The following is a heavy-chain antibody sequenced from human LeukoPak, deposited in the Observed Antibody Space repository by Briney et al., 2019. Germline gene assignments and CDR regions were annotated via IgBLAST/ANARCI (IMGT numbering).Heavy chain of an antibody. D-gene: IGHD3-9*01. CDR3: AKVSDDILTGYYTS. Sequence: GGSLRLSCAASGFSFDDYAIHWVRQAPGKGLEWVSGISWNSGSIGYADSVKGRFTISRDNAKNSLYLQMNSLRAEDTALYYCAKVSDDILTGYYTSWGEGTLVTVSS. CDR1: GFSFDDYA. J-gene: IGHJ4*02. CDR2: ISWNSGSI. V-gene: IGHV3-9*01.